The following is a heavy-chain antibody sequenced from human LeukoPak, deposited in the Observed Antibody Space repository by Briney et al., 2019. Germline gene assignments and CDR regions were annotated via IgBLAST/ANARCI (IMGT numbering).Heavy chain of an antibody. CDR1: GGSISSYY. Sequence: SETLSLTCTVSGGSISSYYWSWIRQPPGKGVEWIGYIYYSGSTNYNPSLKSRVTISVDTSKNQFSLKLSSVTAADTAVYYCARHLWIAAAFNYWGQGTLVTVSS. CDR3: ARHLWIAAAFNY. J-gene: IGHJ4*02. CDR2: IYYSGST. V-gene: IGHV4-59*08. D-gene: IGHD6-13*01.